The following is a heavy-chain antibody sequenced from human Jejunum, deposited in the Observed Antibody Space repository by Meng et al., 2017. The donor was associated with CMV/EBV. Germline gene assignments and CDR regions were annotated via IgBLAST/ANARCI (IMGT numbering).Heavy chain of an antibody. CDR1: TFGSLD. Sequence: TFGSLDMHWDGQTPAKGLGWVAFILYDGSNKNYADSVQGRFTISRDSTKKTLYLQRNDLRPEDTGVYYCQPGASRPPTRYYGVGVWGQGTTVTVSS. CDR3: QPGASRPPTRYYGVGV. D-gene: IGHD1-14*01. CDR2: ILYDGSNK. V-gene: IGHV3-30*02. J-gene: IGHJ6*02.